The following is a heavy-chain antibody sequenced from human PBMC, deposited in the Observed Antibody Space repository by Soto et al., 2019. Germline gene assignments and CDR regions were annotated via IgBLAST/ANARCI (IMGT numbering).Heavy chain of an antibody. J-gene: IGHJ4*02. V-gene: IGHV3-23*01. CDR3: ARDPDLIEAAGNYFDY. CDR2: VVGGGGST. D-gene: IGHD6-13*01. CDR1: GLTFSSYA. Sequence: PGGSLRLSCAVSGLTFSSYAMTWVRQAPGKGLEWVSGVVGGGGSTYYAASVKGRFTIARDIARNMLYLQMTSLRVEDAALYYCARDPDLIEAAGNYFDYWGQGTLVTVSS.